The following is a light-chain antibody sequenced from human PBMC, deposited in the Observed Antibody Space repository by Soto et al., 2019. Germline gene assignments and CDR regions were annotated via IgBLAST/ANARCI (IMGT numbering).Light chain of an antibody. CDR1: QNILYSSNSKTY. CDR3: QQYYSVLYT. Sequence: DIVMTQSPDSLAVSLGERATINCKSSQNILYSSNSKTYLAWYQQKPGQPPKLLIYWASTRESGVPVRFSGSGSGTDFTLTISSLQAEDVAVYYCQQYYSVLYTFGQGTKLEIK. V-gene: IGKV4-1*01. J-gene: IGKJ2*01. CDR2: WAS.